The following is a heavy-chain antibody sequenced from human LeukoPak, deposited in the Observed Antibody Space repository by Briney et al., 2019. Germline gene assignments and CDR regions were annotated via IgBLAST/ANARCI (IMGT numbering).Heavy chain of an antibody. D-gene: IGHD3-10*01. CDR2: IYYGGST. Sequence: SETLSLTCTVSGGSISSSTYSWGWIRQPPGKGLEWIGSIYYGGSTYYNPSLKSRVTISVDTSKNQFSLKLSSVTAADTAVYYCARENVLLWFGEGFGGGRLDYWGQGTLVTVSS. J-gene: IGHJ4*02. CDR1: GGSISSSTYS. V-gene: IGHV4-39*02. CDR3: ARENVLLWFGEGFGGGRLDY.